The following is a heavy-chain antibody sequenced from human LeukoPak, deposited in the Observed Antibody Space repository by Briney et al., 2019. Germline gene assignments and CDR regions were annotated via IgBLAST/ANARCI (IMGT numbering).Heavy chain of an antibody. CDR3: ARDLSTGKGY. CDR2: ISTYNGNT. CDR1: GYTFTSYH. D-gene: IGHD3-10*01. J-gene: IGHJ4*02. V-gene: IGHV1-18*01. Sequence: ATVKVSCKASGYTFTSYHIGWVRQAPGQGLEWMGWISTYNGNTDYAQKFQGRVTMTTDTSTSTAYMELRSLRSDDTAVYYCARDLSTGKGYWGQGTLVTVSS.